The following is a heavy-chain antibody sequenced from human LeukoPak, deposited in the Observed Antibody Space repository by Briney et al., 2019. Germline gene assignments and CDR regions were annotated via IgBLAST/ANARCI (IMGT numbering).Heavy chain of an antibody. CDR3: ARVAVAGISEYYFDY. J-gene: IGHJ4*02. CDR1: GFTFSSYA. V-gene: IGHV3-30*04. CDR2: ISYDGSNK. D-gene: IGHD6-19*01. Sequence: GGSLRLSCAASGFTFSSYAMHWVRQAPGKGLEWVAIISYDGSNKYYADSVKGRFTISRDNSKNTLYLQMNSLRAEDTAMYYCARVAVAGISEYYFDYWGQGTLVTVSS.